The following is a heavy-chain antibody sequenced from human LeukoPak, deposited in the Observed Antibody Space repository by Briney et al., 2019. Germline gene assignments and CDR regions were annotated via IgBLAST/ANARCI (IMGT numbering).Heavy chain of an antibody. CDR1: GGTFSSYA. V-gene: IGHV1-69*04. CDR2: IIPIFGIA. D-gene: IGHD6-13*01. CDR3: ARDQGPEYSSSWYDY. J-gene: IGHJ4*02. Sequence: SVKVSCKASGGTFSSYAISWVRQAPGQGLEWMGRIIPIFGIADYAQKFQGRVTITADKSTSTAYMELSSLRSVDTAVYYCARDQGPEYSSSWYDYWGQGTLVTVSS.